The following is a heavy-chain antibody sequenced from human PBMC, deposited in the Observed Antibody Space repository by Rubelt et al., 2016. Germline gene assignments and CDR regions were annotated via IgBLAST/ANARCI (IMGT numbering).Heavy chain of an antibody. Sequence: QVQLVQSGAEVKKPGSSVMVSCKASGGTFRSYAISWVRPAPGQGLEWMGGIIPIFGTANYAQKFQGRVTITADESTGTAYMELSSLRSEDTAVYYCATGGEFGVVIPNGFDPWGQGTLVTVSS. CDR1: GGTFRSYA. CDR2: IIPIFGTA. CDR3: ATGGEFGVVIPNGFDP. J-gene: IGHJ5*02. D-gene: IGHD3-3*01. V-gene: IGHV1-69*01.